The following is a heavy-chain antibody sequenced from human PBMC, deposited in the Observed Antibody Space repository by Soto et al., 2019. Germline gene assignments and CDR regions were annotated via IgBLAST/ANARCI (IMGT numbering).Heavy chain of an antibody. CDR3: ARSSSSCFDY. V-gene: IGHV4-59*01. Sequence: SETLSLTCTVSGGSISSYYWSWIRQPPGKGLEWIGYIYYSGSTNYNPSLKSRVTISVDTSKNQFSLKLSSVTAADTAVYYCARSSSSCFDYWGQGTLVTVS. J-gene: IGHJ4*02. CDR2: IYYSGST. CDR1: GGSISSYY. D-gene: IGHD6-13*01.